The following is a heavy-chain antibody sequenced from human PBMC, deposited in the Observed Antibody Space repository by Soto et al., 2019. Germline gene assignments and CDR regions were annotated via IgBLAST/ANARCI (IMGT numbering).Heavy chain of an antibody. D-gene: IGHD1-26*01. Sequence: GGSLRLSCAASGFTFDDYIMHWVRQAPGKGLEWVSLISWDGGSTYYADSVKGRFTISRDNSKNSLYLQMNSLRTEDTALYYCAKDGNSGSYYLFDYWGQGTPVTVSS. J-gene: IGHJ4*02. CDR1: GFTFDDYI. CDR2: ISWDGGST. V-gene: IGHV3-43*01. CDR3: AKDGNSGSYYLFDY.